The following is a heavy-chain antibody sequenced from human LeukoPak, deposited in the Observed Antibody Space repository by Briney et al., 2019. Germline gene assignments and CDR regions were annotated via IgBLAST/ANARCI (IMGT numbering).Heavy chain of an antibody. V-gene: IGHV4-31*03. D-gene: IGHD3-10*01. CDR3: AREGYYGSGSYWYYFDY. Sequence: SQTLSLTCTVSGGSISSGGYYWSWIRQHPGKGLEWIGYIYYSGSTYYNPSLKSRVTISVDTSKNQFSLKLSFVTAADTAVYYCAREGYYGSGSYWYYFDYWGQGTLVTVSS. CDR2: IYYSGST. J-gene: IGHJ4*02. CDR1: GGSISSGGYY.